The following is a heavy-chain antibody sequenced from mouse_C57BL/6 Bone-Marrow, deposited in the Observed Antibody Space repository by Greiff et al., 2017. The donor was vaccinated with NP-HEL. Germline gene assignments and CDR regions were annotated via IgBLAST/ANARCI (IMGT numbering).Heavy chain of an antibody. D-gene: IGHD1-1*01. Sequence: VKLVESGPGLVQPSQSLSITCTVSGFSLTSYGVHWVRQPPGKGLEWLGVIWSGGSTDYNAAFISRLSISKDNSKSQVFFKMNSLQADDTAIYYCAKKGGSYGSSPFYAMDYWGQGTSVTVSS. CDR1: GFSLTSYG. J-gene: IGHJ4*01. CDR2: IWSGGST. CDR3: AKKGGSYGSSPFYAMDY. V-gene: IGHV2-4*01.